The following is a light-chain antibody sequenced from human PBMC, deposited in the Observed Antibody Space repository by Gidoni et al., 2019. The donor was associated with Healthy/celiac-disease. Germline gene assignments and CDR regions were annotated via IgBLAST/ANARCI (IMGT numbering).Light chain of an antibody. CDR3: QQSWT. CDR1: QSLSSW. J-gene: IGKJ1*01. CDR2: DAS. Sequence: DIQMTQSPSTLSASVGDRVTITCRASQSLSSWLAWYQQKPGKAPKLLIYDASSLESGVPSRFSGSGSGTEFTLTSSSLQPDDFATYYCQQSWTFGQXTKVEIK. V-gene: IGKV1-5*01.